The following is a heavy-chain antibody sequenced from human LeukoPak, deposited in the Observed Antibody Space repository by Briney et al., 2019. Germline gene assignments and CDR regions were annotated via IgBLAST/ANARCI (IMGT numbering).Heavy chain of an antibody. CDR3: ARRNYYDSSGTDY. Sequence: SETLSLTCTVSGGSISSSSYYWGWLRQPPGKGLEWLGSIYYSGSTYYNPSLKSRVTISVDTSKNQFSLKLSSVTAADTAVYYCARRNYYDSSGTDYWGQGTLVTVSS. CDR2: IYYSGST. J-gene: IGHJ4*02. CDR1: GGSISSSSYY. D-gene: IGHD3-22*01. V-gene: IGHV4-39*01.